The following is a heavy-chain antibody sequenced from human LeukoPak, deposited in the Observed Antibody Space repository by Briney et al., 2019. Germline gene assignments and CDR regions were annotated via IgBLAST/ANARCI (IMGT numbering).Heavy chain of an antibody. CDR1: GGSISGYF. D-gene: IGHD3-16*02. J-gene: IGHJ1*01. CDR3: AREGGGSNRCLD. CDR2: IYATGTT. V-gene: IGHV4-4*07. Sequence: SETLSLTCTVSGGSISGYFWSWIRQPAGKGLEWIGRIYATGTTNYNPSLESRVTMSVDTSKNQFSLNLTSVTAADTAVYYCAREGGGSNRCLDWGQGTLVTVSS.